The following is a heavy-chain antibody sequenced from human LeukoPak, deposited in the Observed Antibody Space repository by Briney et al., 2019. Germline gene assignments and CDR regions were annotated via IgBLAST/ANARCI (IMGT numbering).Heavy chain of an antibody. CDR2: ISGSGGGT. CDR3: AKDSRSSIAVAGTYGFDY. V-gene: IGHV3-23*01. CDR1: GFTFSSYA. D-gene: IGHD6-19*01. J-gene: IGHJ4*02. Sequence: QTGGSLRLSCAASGFTFSSYAVSWVRQAPGRGLEWVSAISGSGGGTYYADSVKGRFTISRDNSKTTLYLQMNSLRAEDTAVYYCAKDSRSSIAVAGTYGFDYWGQGTLVTVSS.